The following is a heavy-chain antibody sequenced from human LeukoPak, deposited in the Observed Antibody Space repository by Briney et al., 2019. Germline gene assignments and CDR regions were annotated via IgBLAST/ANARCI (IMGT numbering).Heavy chain of an antibody. CDR3: ARDAVTTDAFDI. V-gene: IGHV3-33*01. D-gene: IGHD4-17*01. J-gene: IGHJ3*02. CDR2: IWYDGSNK. CDR1: GFTFSSYG. Sequence: GGSLRLSCAASGFTFSSYGMHWVRQAPGKGLEWVAVIWYDGSNKYYADSVRGRSTISRDNSKNTLYLQMNSLRAEDTAVYYCARDAVTTDAFDIWGQGTMVTVSS.